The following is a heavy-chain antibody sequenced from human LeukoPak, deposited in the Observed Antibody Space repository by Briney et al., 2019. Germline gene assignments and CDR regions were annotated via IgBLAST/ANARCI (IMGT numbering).Heavy chain of an antibody. Sequence: SETLSLTCAVYGGSFSDYYWTWIRQSPGTGLVWIGEINHSGNTNYNPSLKSRVTISIDTSKNQLSLNQNSVTAADTALYYCARGGRGWIRSPDFWGQGTLVTVSS. V-gene: IGHV4-34*01. J-gene: IGHJ4*02. D-gene: IGHD5-12*01. CDR2: INHSGNT. CDR1: GGSFSDYY. CDR3: ARGGRGWIRSPDF.